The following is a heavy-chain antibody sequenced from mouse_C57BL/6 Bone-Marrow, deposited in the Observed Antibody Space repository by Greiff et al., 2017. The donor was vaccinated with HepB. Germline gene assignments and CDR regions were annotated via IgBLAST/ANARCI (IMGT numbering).Heavy chain of an antibody. Sequence: QLQQPGAELVKPGASVKLSCKASGYTFTSYWMHWVKQRPGQGLEWIGMIHPNSGSTNYNEKFKSKATLTVDKSSSTAYMKLSSLTSDDSAVYYCARRSGIYYYGSSPYFDYWGQGTTLTVSS. V-gene: IGHV1-64*01. CDR1: GYTFTSYW. CDR3: ARRSGIYYYGSSPYFDY. D-gene: IGHD1-1*01. J-gene: IGHJ2*01. CDR2: IHPNSGST.